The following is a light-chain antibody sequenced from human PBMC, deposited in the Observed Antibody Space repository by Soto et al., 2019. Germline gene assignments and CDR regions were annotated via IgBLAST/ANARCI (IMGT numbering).Light chain of an antibody. V-gene: IGKV1-39*01. J-gene: IGKJ1*01. CDR2: GAY. Sequence: DIQMTQSPSSQSASVGDGVTITCRASQSISTYLNWYRQKPGKAPELLIYGAYTLHSGVPSRFSGGGSGTHFTLTISGLQPEDFATYYFQESSSTWTFGQGTKVDIQ. CDR1: QSISTY. CDR3: QESSSTWT.